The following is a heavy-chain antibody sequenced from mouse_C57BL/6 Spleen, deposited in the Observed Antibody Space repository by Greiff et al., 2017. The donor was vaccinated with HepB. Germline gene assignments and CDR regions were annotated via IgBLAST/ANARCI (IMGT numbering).Heavy chain of an antibody. CDR1: GFSLTSYG. V-gene: IGHV2-2*01. CDR2: IWSGGST. CDR3: ALLPYDYDVGFAMDY. J-gene: IGHJ4*01. D-gene: IGHD2-4*01. Sequence: QVQLKQSGPGLVQPSQSLSITCTVSGFSLTSYGVHWVRQSPGKGLEWLGVIWSGGSTDYNAAFISRLSISKDNSKSQVFFKMNSLQADDTAIYYCALLPYDYDVGFAMDYWGQGTSVTVSS.